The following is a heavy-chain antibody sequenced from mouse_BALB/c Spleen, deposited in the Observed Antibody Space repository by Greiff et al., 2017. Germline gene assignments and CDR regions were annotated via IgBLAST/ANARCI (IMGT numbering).Heavy chain of an antibody. Sequence: VQLVESGPGLVAPSQSLSITCTVSGFSLTGYGVNWVRQPPEKGLEWLGMIWGDGSTDYNSALKSRRSISKANSKSQVFLKLNSLQTDDTARYYCARDGHYYGPMDYWGQGTSVTVSS. CDR1: GFSLTGYG. CDR3: ARDGHYYGPMDY. CDR2: IWGDGST. V-gene: IGHV2-6-7*01. J-gene: IGHJ4*01. D-gene: IGHD1-2*01.